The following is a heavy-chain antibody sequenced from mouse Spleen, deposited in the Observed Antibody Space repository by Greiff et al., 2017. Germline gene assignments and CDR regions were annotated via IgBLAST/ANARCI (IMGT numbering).Heavy chain of an antibody. CDR2: IDPSDSYT. CDR3: ARGRDSSGYDWFAY. J-gene: IGHJ3*01. V-gene: IGHV1-59*01. CDR1: GYTFTSYW. Sequence: VQLQQPGAELVRPGTSVKLSCKASGYTFTSYWMHWVKQRPGQGLEWIGVIDPSDSYTNYNQKFKGKATLTVDTSSSTAYMQLSSLTSEDSAVYYCARGRDSSGYDWFAYWGQGTLVTVSA. D-gene: IGHD3-2*01.